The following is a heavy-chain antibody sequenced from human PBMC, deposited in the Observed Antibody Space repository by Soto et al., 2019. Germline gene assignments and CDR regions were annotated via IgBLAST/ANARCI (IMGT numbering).Heavy chain of an antibody. CDR1: GGSFSGYY. D-gene: IGHD3-10*01. CDR2: INHSGST. Sequence: SETLSLTCAVYGGSFSGYYWSWIRQPPGKGLEWIGEINHSGSTNYNPSLKSRFTISVDTSKNQFSLKLSSVTAADTAVYYCARGKWFGELRWFDPWGQGTLVTVSS. J-gene: IGHJ5*02. CDR3: ARGKWFGELRWFDP. V-gene: IGHV4-34*01.